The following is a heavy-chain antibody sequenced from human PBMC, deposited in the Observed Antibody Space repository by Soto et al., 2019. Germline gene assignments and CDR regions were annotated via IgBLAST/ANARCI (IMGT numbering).Heavy chain of an antibody. CDR2: IIPIFGTA. CDR3: ARDGYYYDSSGYYYSDY. CDR1: GGTFSSYA. J-gene: IGHJ4*02. D-gene: IGHD3-22*01. Sequence: SVKVSFKASGGTFSSYAISWVRQAPGQGLEWMGGIIPIFGTANYAQKFQGRVAITADESTSTAYMELSSLRSEDTAVYYCARDGYYYDSSGYYYSDYWGQGTLVTVSS. V-gene: IGHV1-69*13.